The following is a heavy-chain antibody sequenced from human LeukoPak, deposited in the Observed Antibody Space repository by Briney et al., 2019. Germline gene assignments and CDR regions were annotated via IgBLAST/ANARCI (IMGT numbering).Heavy chain of an antibody. CDR3: TRGAGWLIDY. Sequence: SETLSLTCTVSGGSISSGGYYWSWIRQPPGKGLEWIGYIYHSGSTYYNPSLKSRVTISVDRSKNQFSLKLGSVTAADTAVYYCTRGAGWLIDYWGQGILVTVSS. J-gene: IGHJ4*02. CDR2: IYHSGST. D-gene: IGHD3-16*01. V-gene: IGHV4-30-2*01. CDR1: GGSISSGGYY.